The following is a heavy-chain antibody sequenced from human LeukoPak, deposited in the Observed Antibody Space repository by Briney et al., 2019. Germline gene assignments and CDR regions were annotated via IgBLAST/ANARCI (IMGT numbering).Heavy chain of an antibody. CDR3: AKVNGAAAGTFDY. Sequence: GGSLRLSCAASGFTFSAYSMSWIRQAPGKGLEWVSYISSSGSTIYDADSVKGRFTISRDNAKNSLYLQMNSLRTDDTAVYYCAKVNGAAAGTFDYWGQGTLVTVSS. D-gene: IGHD6-13*01. CDR1: GFTFSAYS. J-gene: IGHJ4*02. CDR2: ISSSGSTI. V-gene: IGHV3-11*04.